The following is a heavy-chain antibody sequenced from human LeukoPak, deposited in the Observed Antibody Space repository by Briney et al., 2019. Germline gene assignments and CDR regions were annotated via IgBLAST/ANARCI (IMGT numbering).Heavy chain of an antibody. J-gene: IGHJ6*03. Sequence: SETLSLTCTVSGGSISSSSYYWGWIRQPPGKGLEWIGNIYYSGKSYYNPSLKSRVTISVDTSKNQFSLKLSSVTAADTAVYFCATMPNYGSGNWYYYYMDVWGKGTTVTVSS. CDR2: IYYSGKS. CDR1: GGSISSSSYY. CDR3: ATMPNYGSGNWYYYYMDV. V-gene: IGHV4-39*01. D-gene: IGHD3-10*01.